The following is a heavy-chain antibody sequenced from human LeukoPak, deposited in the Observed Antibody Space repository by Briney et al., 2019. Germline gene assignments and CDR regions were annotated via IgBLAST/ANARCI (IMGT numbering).Heavy chain of an antibody. Sequence: ASVKVSCKASGYTFTSYGISWVRQAPGQGLEWMGWISAYNGNTNYAQKLQGRVTMTTDTSTSTAYMELRSLRSDDTAVYYCARASRRAVAGRVDYWGQGTLVTVSS. J-gene: IGHJ4*02. CDR1: GYTFTSYG. CDR2: ISAYNGNT. V-gene: IGHV1-18*01. D-gene: IGHD6-19*01. CDR3: ARASRRAVAGRVDY.